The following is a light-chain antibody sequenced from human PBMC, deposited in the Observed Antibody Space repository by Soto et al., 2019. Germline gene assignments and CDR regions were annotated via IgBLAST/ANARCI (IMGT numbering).Light chain of an antibody. CDR1: SSDVGGYNY. Sequence: QSALTQPRSVSGSPGQSVTISCSGTSSDVGGYNYVSWYQQYPGAAPKLMIYDVTMRPSGVPSRFSGSKSGNTASLTISGLQAEDEADYYCCSYAGSYTFYVFGGGTKLTVL. J-gene: IGLJ1*01. CDR3: CSYAGSYTFYV. V-gene: IGLV2-11*01. CDR2: DVT.